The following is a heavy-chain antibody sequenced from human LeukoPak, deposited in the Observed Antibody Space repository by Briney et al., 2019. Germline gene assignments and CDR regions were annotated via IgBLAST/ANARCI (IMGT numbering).Heavy chain of an antibody. CDR2: INPSGGST. CDR1: GHTFTSYY. V-gene: IGHV1-46*01. CDR3: AGEYSGSYAFDY. D-gene: IGHD1-26*01. J-gene: IGHJ4*02. Sequence: ASVKVSCKASGHTFTSYYMHWVRQAPGQGLEWMGIINPSGGSTSYAQKFQGRVTMTRDTSTSTVYMELSSLRSEDAAVYYCAGEYSGSYAFDYWGQGTLVTVSS.